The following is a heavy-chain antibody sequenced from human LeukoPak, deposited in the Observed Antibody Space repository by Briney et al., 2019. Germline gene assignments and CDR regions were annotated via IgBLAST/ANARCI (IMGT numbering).Heavy chain of an antibody. V-gene: IGHV3-49*04. J-gene: IGHJ4*02. CDR3: TRAIKSQWELLYFDY. CDR2: IRSKAYGGTT. CDR1: GFTFGDYA. D-gene: IGHD1-26*01. Sequence: TGGSLRLSCTASGFTFGDYAMSWVRQAPGKGLEWVGFIRSKAYGGTTEYAASVKGRFTISRDDSKSIAYLQMNSLKTEDTAVYYCTRAIKSQWELLYFDYWGQGTLVTVSS.